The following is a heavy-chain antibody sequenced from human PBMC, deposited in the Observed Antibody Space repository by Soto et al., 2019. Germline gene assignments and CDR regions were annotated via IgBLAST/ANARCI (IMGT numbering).Heavy chain of an antibody. D-gene: IGHD6-6*01. CDR1: GYTFTSYG. CDR2: ISAYNGNT. CDR3: ARVRLAVYSSSPAFYFDY. Sequence: QVQLLQSGAEVKKPGASVKVSCKASGYTFTSYGISWVRQAPGQGLEWMGWISAYNGNTNYAQKLQGRVTMTTDTSTSTAYMELRSLRSDDTAVYYCARVRLAVYSSSPAFYFDYWGQGTLVTVSS. V-gene: IGHV1-18*01. J-gene: IGHJ4*02.